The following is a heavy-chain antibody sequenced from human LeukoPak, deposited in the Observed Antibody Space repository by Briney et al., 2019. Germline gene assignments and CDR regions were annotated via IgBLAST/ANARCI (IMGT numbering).Heavy chain of an antibody. CDR1: GDSVSTNSAA. Sequence: SQTLSLTCAISGDSVSTNSAAWNWIRQSPSRGLEWLGRTYYRSKYYFDYAVSVKSRITINPDTSKNQFSLQLSSVTPEDTAVYYCASNSGSYLAFDYWGQGTLVTVSS. V-gene: IGHV6-1*01. CDR2: TYYRSKYYF. J-gene: IGHJ4*02. D-gene: IGHD1-26*01. CDR3: ASNSGSYLAFDY.